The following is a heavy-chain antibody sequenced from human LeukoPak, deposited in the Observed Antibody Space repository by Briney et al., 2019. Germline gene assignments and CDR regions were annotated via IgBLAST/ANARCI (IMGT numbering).Heavy chain of an antibody. CDR3: AREYSSSWSTLTYYGMDV. V-gene: IGHV5-51*01. J-gene: IGHJ6*02. CDR1: GYSFTSYW. Sequence: GESLKISCKGSGYSFTSYWIGWVRQMPGKGLEWMGFIYPGDSDTRYSPSFQGQVTISADKSISTAYLQWSSLKASDTAMYYCAREYSSSWSTLTYYGMDVWGQGTTVTVSS. CDR2: IYPGDSDT. D-gene: IGHD6-13*01.